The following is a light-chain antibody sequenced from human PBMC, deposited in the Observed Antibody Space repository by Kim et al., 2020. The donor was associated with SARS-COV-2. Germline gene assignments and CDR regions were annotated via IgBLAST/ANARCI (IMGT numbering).Light chain of an antibody. CDR1: SPNIGSNT. CDR3: AAWDDRLKGL. CDR2: GNN. Sequence: PGQRVTISLSGSSPNIGSNTVNWYQQFPGTAPKLLIYGNNQRPSGVPVRFSGSMSGTSASLVISGLQSEDEADYYCAAWDDRLKGLFGGGTHLTVL. J-gene: IGLJ3*02. V-gene: IGLV1-44*01.